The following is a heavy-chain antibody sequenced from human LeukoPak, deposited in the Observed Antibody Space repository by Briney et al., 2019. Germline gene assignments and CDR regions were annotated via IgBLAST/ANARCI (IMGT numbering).Heavy chain of an antibody. CDR3: ARDLAVAGIDY. Sequence: GGSLRLSCAASGITLSNYGMSWVRQAPGKGLEWVAGIRGSGGSTNYADSVKGRFTISRDNPKNTLYLQMNSLRAEDTAVYYCARDLAVAGIDYWGQGTLVTVSS. V-gene: IGHV3-23*01. CDR1: GITLSNYG. J-gene: IGHJ4*02. CDR2: IRGSGGST. D-gene: IGHD6-19*01.